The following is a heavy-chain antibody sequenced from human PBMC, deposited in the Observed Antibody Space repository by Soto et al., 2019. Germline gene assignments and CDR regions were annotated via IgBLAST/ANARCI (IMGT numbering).Heavy chain of an antibody. D-gene: IGHD6-13*01. CDR3: AREPGYSSSWYVGYYYYGRDV. CDR2: ISYDGSNK. J-gene: IGHJ6*02. CDR1: GFTFSSYA. Sequence: PGGSLRLSCAASGFTFSSYAMHWVRQAPGKGLEWVAVISYDGSNKYYADSVKGRFTISRDNSKNTLYLQMNSLRAEDTAVYYCAREPGYSSSWYVGYYYYGRDVWGQGTTVT. V-gene: IGHV3-30-3*01.